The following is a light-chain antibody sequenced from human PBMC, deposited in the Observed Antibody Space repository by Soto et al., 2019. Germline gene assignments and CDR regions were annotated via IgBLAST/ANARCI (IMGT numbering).Light chain of an antibody. CDR1: QVISSY. V-gene: IGKV1-27*01. J-gene: IGKJ4*01. CDR3: QRTYSAPPA. CDR2: SAS. Sequence: DIQLTQSPSSLSASVGDRVTITCRVSQVISSYLSWYRQKPGKVPKLLMYSASNLQSVVPSRLGGSGYGTDLSLTSSSLQPEDVATFYCQRTYSAPPAFGGGTKVEIK.